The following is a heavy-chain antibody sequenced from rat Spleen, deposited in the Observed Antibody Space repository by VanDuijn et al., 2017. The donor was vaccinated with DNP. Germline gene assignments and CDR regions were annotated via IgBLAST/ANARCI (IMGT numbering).Heavy chain of an antibody. V-gene: IGHV4-2*01. D-gene: IGHD1-11*01. Sequence: EVKLVESGGGLVQPGRSLKLSCAASGLNFSDYWMGWVRQAPGKGLKWIGEINKDSTIMNYSPSLQDRFTISRDNAQNSLFLQMIKLGSEDTAIYYCVRLGWHGWFAYWGQGTLVTVSS. CDR3: VRLGWHGWFAY. J-gene: IGHJ3*01. CDR1: GLNFSDYW. CDR2: INKDSTIM.